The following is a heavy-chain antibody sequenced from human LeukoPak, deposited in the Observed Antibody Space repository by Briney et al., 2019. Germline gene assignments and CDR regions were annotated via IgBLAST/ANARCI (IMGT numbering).Heavy chain of an antibody. CDR1: GFTFSNYG. V-gene: IGHV3-30*02. Sequence: GGSLRLSCAASGFTFSNYGMHWVRQAPGKGLEWVAFIRYDGSHKYYADSVKGRFTISRDNSKNTLFLQMNSLRAEDTAVYYCAKVANWNGDAFDIWGQGTMVTVSS. D-gene: IGHD1-1*01. CDR2: IRYDGSHK. J-gene: IGHJ3*02. CDR3: AKVANWNGDAFDI.